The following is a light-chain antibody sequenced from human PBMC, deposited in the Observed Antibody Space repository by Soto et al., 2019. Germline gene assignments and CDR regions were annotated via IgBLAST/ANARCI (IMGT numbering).Light chain of an antibody. V-gene: IGKV4-1*01. CDR1: QSVLYSSNNKNY. CDR2: WAS. J-gene: IGKJ2*01. CDR3: QKNYSTPHT. Sequence: DIVMTQSPDSLAVSLGERATINCKSSQSVLYSSNNKNYLAWYQQKPGQPPKLLIYWASTRESGVPDRFSGSGSGTDFTLTISSLQAEDVAVYYCQKNYSTPHTFGRGTKLEIK.